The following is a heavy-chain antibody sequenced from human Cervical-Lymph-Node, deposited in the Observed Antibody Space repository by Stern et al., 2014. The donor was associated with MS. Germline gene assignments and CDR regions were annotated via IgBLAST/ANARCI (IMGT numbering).Heavy chain of an antibody. CDR2: ILSDGSSK. CDR3: ARDRVGALDY. J-gene: IGHJ4*02. V-gene: IGHV3-33*01. CDR1: GFTFSSHG. Sequence: VQLEESGGGVVQPGRSLRLSCAASGFTFSSHGMHWVRQAPGKGLEWVAVILSDGSSKYYIDSVRGRFSISRDNSKNTLYLHMNSLRAEDTAVYYCARDRVGALDYWGQGTLVTVSS. D-gene: IGHD4/OR15-4a*01.